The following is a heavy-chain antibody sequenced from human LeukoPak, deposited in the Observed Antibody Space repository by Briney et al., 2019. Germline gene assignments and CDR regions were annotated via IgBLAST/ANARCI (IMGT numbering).Heavy chain of an antibody. D-gene: IGHD2/OR15-2a*01. V-gene: IGHV1-2*02. CDR3: ARALSRLPSDS. CDR1: GYTFTDYY. CDR2: INPNSGVT. J-gene: IGHJ4*02. Sequence: GASVKVSCKASGYTFTDYYMHWVRQAPGQGLEWMGWINPNSGVTNYAQKFQGGVTMTRDTSITTAYLELTRLRSGDTAVYYCARALSRLPSDSWGQGTLVTVSS.